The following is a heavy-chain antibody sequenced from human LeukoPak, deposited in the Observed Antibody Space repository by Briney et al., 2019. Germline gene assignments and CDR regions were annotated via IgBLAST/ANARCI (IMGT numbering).Heavy chain of an antibody. V-gene: IGHV4-59*08. CDR3: ARGGYYYDSSGYYYRAFDI. J-gene: IGHJ3*02. D-gene: IGHD3-22*01. CDR1: GGSISSYY. Sequence: SETLSLTCTVSGGSISSYYWSWIRQPPGKGLEWIGYIYYSGSTNYNPSLKSRVTISVDTSKNPFSLKLSSVTAADTAVYYCARGGYYYDSSGYYYRAFDIWGQGTMVTVSS. CDR2: IYYSGST.